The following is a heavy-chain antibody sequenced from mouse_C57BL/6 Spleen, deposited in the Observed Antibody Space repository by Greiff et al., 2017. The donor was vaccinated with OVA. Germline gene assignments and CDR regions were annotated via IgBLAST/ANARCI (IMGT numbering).Heavy chain of an antibody. Sequence: VKLQQPGAELVKPGASVKLSCKASGYTFTSYWMQWVKQRPGQGLEWIGEIDPSDSYTNYNQKFKGKATLTVDTSSSTAYMQLSSLTSEDSAVYYCASGDSSGLYAYWGQGTLVTVSA. CDR1: GYTFTSYW. J-gene: IGHJ3*01. CDR2: IDPSDSYT. D-gene: IGHD3-2*02. V-gene: IGHV1-50*01. CDR3: ASGDSSGLYAY.